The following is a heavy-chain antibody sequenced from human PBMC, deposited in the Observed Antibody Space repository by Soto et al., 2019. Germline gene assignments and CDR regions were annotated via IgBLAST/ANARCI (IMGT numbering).Heavy chain of an antibody. CDR3: AKDTYAMSVTAIDY. V-gene: IGHV3-30*18. J-gene: IGHJ4*02. CDR2: ISYDGSNK. D-gene: IGHD2-21*02. CDR1: GFTFSSYV. Sequence: GGSLSLSCAASGFTFSSYVMRWVRQAPGKGLEWVAVISYDGSNKYYADSVKGRFTISRDNSKNTLYLQMNSLRAEDTAVYYCAKDTYAMSVTAIDYWGQGTLVTVSS.